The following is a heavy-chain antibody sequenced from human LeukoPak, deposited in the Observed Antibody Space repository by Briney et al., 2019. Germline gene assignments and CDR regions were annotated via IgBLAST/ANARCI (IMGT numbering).Heavy chain of an antibody. CDR2: ISSSGSTI. Sequence: PGGSLRLSCAASGFTFCSYEMNWVRQAPGKGLEWVSYISSSGSTIYYADSVKGRFTISRDNAKNSLYLQMNSLRAEDTAVYYCARDQPGGSYFDYWGQGALVTVSS. J-gene: IGHJ4*02. D-gene: IGHD1-26*01. V-gene: IGHV3-48*03. CDR1: GFTFCSYE. CDR3: ARDQPGGSYFDY.